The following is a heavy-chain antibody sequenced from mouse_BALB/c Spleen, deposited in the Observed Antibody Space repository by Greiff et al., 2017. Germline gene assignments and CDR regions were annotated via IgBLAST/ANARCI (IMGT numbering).Heavy chain of an antibody. CDR3: ARRAMTTMGGAMDY. J-gene: IGHJ4*01. D-gene: IGHD2-4*01. CDR1: GFTFSSFG. Sequence: DVKLVESGGGLVQPGGSRKLSCAASGFTFSSFGMHWVRQAPEKGLEWVAYISSGSSTIYYADTVKGRFTISRDNPKNTLFLQMTSLRSEDTAMYYCARRAMTTMGGAMDYWGQGTSVTVSS. CDR2: ISSGSSTI. V-gene: IGHV5-17*02.